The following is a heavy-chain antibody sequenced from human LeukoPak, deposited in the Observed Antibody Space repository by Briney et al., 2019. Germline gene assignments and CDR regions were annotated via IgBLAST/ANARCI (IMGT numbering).Heavy chain of an antibody. V-gene: IGHV3-7*03. D-gene: IGHD3-22*01. CDR3: AKRARDSSGYYYVQVHFDY. CDR1: GFTISSYW. J-gene: IGHJ4*02. Sequence: GGSLRLSCAASGFTISSYWMSWARQAPGKGLEWVANIKQDGSEKYYVDSVKGRFTISRDNAKNSLYLQMNSLRAEDTAVYYCAKRARDSSGYYYVQVHFDYWGQGTLVTVFS. CDR2: IKQDGSEK.